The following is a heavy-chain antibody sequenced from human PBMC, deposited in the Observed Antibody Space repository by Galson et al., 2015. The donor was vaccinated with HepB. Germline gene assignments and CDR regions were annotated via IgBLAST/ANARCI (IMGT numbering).Heavy chain of an antibody. Sequence: QSGAEVKKPGESLKISCQGSGYSFTSYWIGWVRQMPGKGLHWMGFIYPGDSDTRYSPSFQGQVTISADKSISTAYLQWSSLKASDTATYYCARGVTDRGPFNYWGQRTLVTVSS. V-gene: IGHV5-51*03. CDR1: GYSFTSYW. D-gene: IGHD3-10*01. J-gene: IGHJ4*02. CDR3: ARGVTDRGPFNY. CDR2: IYPGDSDT.